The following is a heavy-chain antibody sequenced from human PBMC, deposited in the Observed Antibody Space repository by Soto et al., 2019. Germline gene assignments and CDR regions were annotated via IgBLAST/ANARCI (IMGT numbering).Heavy chain of an antibody. D-gene: IGHD4-17*01. CDR2: IYYSGST. Sequence: PSETLSLTCTVSGGSISSGGYYWNWIRQHPGKGLEWIGYIYYSGSTYYNPSLKSRVTISVDTSKNQFSLKLSSVTAADTAVYYCAKGLEKRTTETSFDYWGQGTLVTVSS. J-gene: IGHJ4*02. CDR3: AKGLEKRTTETSFDY. V-gene: IGHV4-31*03. CDR1: GGSISSGGYY.